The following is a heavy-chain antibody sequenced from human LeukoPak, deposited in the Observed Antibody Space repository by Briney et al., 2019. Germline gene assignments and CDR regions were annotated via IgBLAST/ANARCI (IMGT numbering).Heavy chain of an antibody. CDR1: GFTFSSYA. CDR2: ISYDGSNK. V-gene: IGHV3-30-3*01. CDR3: ARGAPRGYSYVLGY. D-gene: IGHD5-18*01. J-gene: IGHJ4*02. Sequence: PGRSLRLSCAASGFTFSSYAMHWVRQAPGKGLEWVAVISYDGSNKYYADSVNGRFTISRDNSKNTLYLQMNSLRAEDTAVYYCARGAPRGYSYVLGYWGQGTLVTVSS.